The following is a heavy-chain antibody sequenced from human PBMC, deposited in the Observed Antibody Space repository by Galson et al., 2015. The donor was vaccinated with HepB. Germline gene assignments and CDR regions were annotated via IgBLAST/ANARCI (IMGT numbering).Heavy chain of an antibody. D-gene: IGHD3-22*01. CDR3: ARGGEYYYDSSGCTDY. V-gene: IGHV1-46*01. J-gene: IGHJ4*02. CDR1: GYTFTSYY. CDR2: INPSGGST. Sequence: SVKVSCKASGYTFTSYYMHWVRQAPGQGLEWMGIINPSGGSTSYAQKFQGRVTMTRDTSTSTVYMELSSLRSEDTAVYYCARGGEYYYDSSGCTDYWGQGTLVTVSS.